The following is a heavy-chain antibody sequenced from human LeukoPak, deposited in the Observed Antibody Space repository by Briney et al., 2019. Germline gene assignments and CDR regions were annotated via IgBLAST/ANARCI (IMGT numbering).Heavy chain of an antibody. CDR1: GFSLTTTGVG. CDR2: IYWNDDK. Sequence: SGPTLVNPTQTLTLTCTFSGFSLTTTGVGVGWIRQPPGKALEWLALIYWNDDKRYSPSLKSRPTITKDTSKNQVVLTMTNMDPVDTATYYCARRREMATLVYAFDIWGQGTMVTVSS. D-gene: IGHD5-24*01. CDR3: ARRREMATLVYAFDI. V-gene: IGHV2-5*01. J-gene: IGHJ3*02.